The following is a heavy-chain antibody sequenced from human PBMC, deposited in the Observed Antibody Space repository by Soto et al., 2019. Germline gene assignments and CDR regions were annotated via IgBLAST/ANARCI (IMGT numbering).Heavy chain of an antibody. V-gene: IGHV3-49*04. Sequence: PGGSLRLSCPASGFTFGDYAMSWVRQAPGKGLEWVGFIRSKAYGGTTEYAASVKGRFTISRDDSKSIAYLQMNSLKTEDTAVYYCSSADYYDSSGYYPPTDDAFDIWGQGTMVNVS. J-gene: IGHJ3*02. D-gene: IGHD3-22*01. CDR3: SSADYYDSSGYYPPTDDAFDI. CDR1: GFTFGDYA. CDR2: IRSKAYGGTT.